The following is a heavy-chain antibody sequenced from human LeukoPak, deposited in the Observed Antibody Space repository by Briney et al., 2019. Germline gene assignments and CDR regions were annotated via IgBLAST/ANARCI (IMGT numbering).Heavy chain of an antibody. D-gene: IGHD2-15*01. CDR1: GFTFSSYG. CDR2: ISGSGGTT. V-gene: IGHV3-23*01. CDR3: AKAANYYYYYYMDV. J-gene: IGHJ6*03. Sequence: GGSLRLSCAASGFTFSSYGMSWVRLAPGKGLEWVSAISGSGGTTYYADSVKGRFTISRDSSKNTLYVQMNSLRAEDTAVYYCAKAANYYYYYYMDVWGKGTTVTISS.